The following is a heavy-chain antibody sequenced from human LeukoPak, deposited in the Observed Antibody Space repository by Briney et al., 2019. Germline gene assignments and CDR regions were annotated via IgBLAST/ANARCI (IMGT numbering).Heavy chain of an antibody. J-gene: IGHJ4*02. V-gene: IGHV4-59*11. D-gene: IGHD2-2*02. CDR1: GGSISSHY. Sequence: SETLSLTCTVSGGSISSHYWSWIRQSPGKGLEWIGYISYSGSTNYNLSLKSRVTISVDTSKNQFSLKLTSVTAADTAVYYCARGSAILTYYFEYWGQGTLVTVSS. CDR3: ARGSAILTYYFEY. CDR2: ISYSGST.